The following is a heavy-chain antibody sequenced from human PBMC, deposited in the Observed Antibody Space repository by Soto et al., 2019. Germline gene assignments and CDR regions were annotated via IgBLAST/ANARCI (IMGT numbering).Heavy chain of an antibody. Sequence: SQTLSLTCAISGDSVSSNSAAWNWIRQSPSRGLEWLGRTYYRSKWYNDYAVSAKSRITINPDTSKNQFSLQLNSVTPEDTAVYYCARDSRRYNWNYFLGMDVWGQGTTVTVSS. D-gene: IGHD1-7*01. J-gene: IGHJ6*01. CDR3: ARDSRRYNWNYFLGMDV. V-gene: IGHV6-1*01. CDR2: TYYRSKWYN. CDR1: GDSVSSNSAA.